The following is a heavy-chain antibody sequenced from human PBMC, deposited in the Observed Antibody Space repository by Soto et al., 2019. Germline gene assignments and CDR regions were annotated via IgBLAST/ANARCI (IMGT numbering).Heavy chain of an antibody. CDR3: ARMGSGTFYEAFDI. Sequence: QAQLVQSGAEVKKPGASVKVSCKASGFSFTSYGFSWVRQAPGQGLELMGWISAYSGNAKYEEKIQDRVTMTTDTAASTVYMEVRKLRSADTAVYYWARMGSGTFYEAFDIWGQGTMVTVSS. D-gene: IGHD1-1*01. CDR2: ISAYSGNA. J-gene: IGHJ3*02. V-gene: IGHV1-18*04. CDR1: GFSFTSYG.